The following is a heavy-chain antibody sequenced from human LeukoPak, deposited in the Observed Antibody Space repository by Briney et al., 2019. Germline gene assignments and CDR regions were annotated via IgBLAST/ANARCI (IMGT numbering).Heavy chain of an antibody. CDR3: ARDGNSGYDSTYHYGIDV. J-gene: IGHJ6*02. CDR2: ISYDGNNK. CDR1: GFTFRSYD. V-gene: IGHV3-30-3*01. D-gene: IGHD5-12*01. Sequence: GGSLRLSCAASGFTFRSYDMYWVRQVPGKGLEWVAVISYDGNNKYYADSVKGRFTISRDNSKNTLYLVMNSLRPEDTALYYCARDGNSGYDSTYHYGIDVWGQGTTVTVSS.